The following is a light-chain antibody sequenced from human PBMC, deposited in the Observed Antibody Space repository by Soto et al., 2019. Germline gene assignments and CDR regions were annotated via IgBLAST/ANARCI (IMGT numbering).Light chain of an antibody. CDR2: AAS. V-gene: IGKV3-20*01. CDR3: QQFATSPLT. J-gene: IGKJ4*01. Sequence: ENVLTLFPGTLSLSPGERATLSCRASQSVGSALAWYQHKPGQAPRLLISAASSRATGIPDRFSGSGSGADFTLTISSLEPEDFAVYYCQQFATSPLTFGGGTKVAIK. CDR1: QSVGSA.